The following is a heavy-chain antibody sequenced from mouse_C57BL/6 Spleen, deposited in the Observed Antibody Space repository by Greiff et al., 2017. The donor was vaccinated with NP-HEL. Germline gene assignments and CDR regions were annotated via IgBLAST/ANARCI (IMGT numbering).Heavy chain of an antibody. D-gene: IGHD1-1*01. V-gene: IGHV6-3*01. Sequence: EVKLVESGGGLVQPGGSMQLSCVASGFTFSNYWLNWVRQSPAKGLEWVAQISLKSDNYATHYAESVKGRFNISSDDSKRSVYLQMNNFRAEDTGIYYCTVYYYGPFAYWGQGTLVTVSA. CDR2: ISLKSDNYAT. CDR1: GFTFSNYW. CDR3: TVYYYGPFAY. J-gene: IGHJ3*01.